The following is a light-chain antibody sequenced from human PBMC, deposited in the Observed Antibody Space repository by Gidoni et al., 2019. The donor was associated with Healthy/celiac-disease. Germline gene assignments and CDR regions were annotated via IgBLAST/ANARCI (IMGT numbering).Light chain of an antibody. CDR2: KAS. J-gene: IGKJ5*01. CDR1: QSISSW. CDR3: QQYNSYSGT. V-gene: IGKV1-5*03. Sequence: DIHMTQSPTALSASVGDRVTITCRASQSISSWLAWYQQKPGKAPKLLIYKASSLESGGPSRVSGSGSGTEFTLTISSLQPDDFATYYCQQYNSYSGTFGQGTRLEIK.